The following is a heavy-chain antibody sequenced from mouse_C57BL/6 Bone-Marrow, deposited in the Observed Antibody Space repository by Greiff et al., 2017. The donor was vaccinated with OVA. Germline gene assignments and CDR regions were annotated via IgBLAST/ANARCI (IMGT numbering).Heavy chain of an antibody. CDR3: ARGGYYSNFDWYFDV. Sequence: QVQLQQPGAELVKPGASVKMSCKASGYTFTSYWITWVKQRPGQGLEWIGDIYPGSGSTKYNEKFKSKATLTVDTSSSTAYMQLSSLTSEDSAVYYCARGGYYSNFDWYFDVWGTGTTVTVSS. CDR2: IYPGSGST. CDR1: GYTFTSYW. D-gene: IGHD2-5*01. J-gene: IGHJ1*03. V-gene: IGHV1-55*01.